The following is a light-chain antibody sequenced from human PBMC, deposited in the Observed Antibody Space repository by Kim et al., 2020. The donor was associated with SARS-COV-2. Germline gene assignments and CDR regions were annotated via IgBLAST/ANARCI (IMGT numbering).Light chain of an antibody. J-gene: IGLJ2*01. CDR3: QVWDGSSYHVL. Sequence: PGDTATSPCGGNNIGSNSVHWYQQIPGQAPVLVVYDDNDRPSGIPERFSGSNSGNTATLTISRLEAGDEADYYCQVWDGSSYHVLFGGGTQLTVL. CDR2: DDN. CDR1: NIGSNS. V-gene: IGLV3-21*02.